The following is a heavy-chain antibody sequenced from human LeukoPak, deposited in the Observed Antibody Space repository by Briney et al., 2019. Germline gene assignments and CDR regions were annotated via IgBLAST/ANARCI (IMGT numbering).Heavy chain of an antibody. J-gene: IGHJ5*02. V-gene: IGHV3-9*01. D-gene: IGHD1-26*01. Sequence: PGGSLRLSCAASGYTFDDYAMHWVRQAPGKGLEWVSGISWNSGNIGYADSVKGRFTISRDNAMNTLYLHLNSLRAEDTAVYYCARGVRGSYGTDLWGQGTLVTVSS. CDR2: ISWNSGNI. CDR1: GYTFDDYA. CDR3: ARGVRGSYGTDL.